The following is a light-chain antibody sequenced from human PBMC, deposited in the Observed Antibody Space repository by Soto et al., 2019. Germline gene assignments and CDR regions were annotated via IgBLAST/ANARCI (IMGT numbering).Light chain of an antibody. CDR2: GAS. CDR3: QQFNNWPTYT. CDR1: QNVGRN. V-gene: IGKV3-15*01. J-gene: IGKJ2*01. Sequence: EILLTQSPAILSVSPGERATLSCRASQNVGRNLAWYQQKPGQAPRLLMYGASTRATGIPARFSGSGSGTEFTLTISSLQSEDFAVDYCQQFNNWPTYTFGQGTKLEIK.